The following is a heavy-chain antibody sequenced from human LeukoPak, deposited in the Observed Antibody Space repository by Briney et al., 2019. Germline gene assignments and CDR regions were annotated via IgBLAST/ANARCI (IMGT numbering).Heavy chain of an antibody. Sequence: GASVKVSCKASGGTFSSYAISWVRQAPGQGLEWMGGIIPIFGTANYAQKFQGRVTITADESTSTVYMELSSLRSEGTAVYYCARVSDYYDSGYYYYYMDVWGKGTTVTVSS. V-gene: IGHV1-69*13. CDR2: IIPIFGTA. CDR1: GGTFSSYA. CDR3: ARVSDYYDSGYYYYYMDV. J-gene: IGHJ6*03. D-gene: IGHD3-22*01.